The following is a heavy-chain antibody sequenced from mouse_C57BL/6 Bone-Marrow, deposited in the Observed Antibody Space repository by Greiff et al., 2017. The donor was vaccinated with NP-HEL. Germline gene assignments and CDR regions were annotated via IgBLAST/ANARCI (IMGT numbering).Heavy chain of an antibody. CDR3: ARGGNYVDY. CDR1: GYTFTSYW. D-gene: IGHD1-1*02. V-gene: IGHV1-59*01. J-gene: IGHJ2*01. CDR2: IDPSDSYT. Sequence: QVQLQQPGAELVRPGTSVKLSCKASGYTFTSYWMHWVKQRPGQGLEWIGVIDPSDSYTNYNQKFKGKATLTVDTSSSTAYMQLSSLTSEDSAVYYCARGGNYVDYWGQGTTLTVSS.